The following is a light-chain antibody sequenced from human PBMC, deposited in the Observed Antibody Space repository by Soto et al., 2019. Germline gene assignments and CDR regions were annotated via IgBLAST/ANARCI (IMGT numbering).Light chain of an antibody. CDR3: QQYGSSPSWK. CDR2: DAS. J-gene: IGKJ1*01. CDR1: QSVSSSQ. V-gene: IGKV3-20*01. Sequence: EIVLTQSPGTVSLSPGEIATLSCSASQSVSSSQLAWYQHKPGQAPRLLIFDASRRATGIPDRFSGSGSGTDFTLTIRRLEPEDFGVYFCQQYGSSPSWKCGQGTKGDIK.